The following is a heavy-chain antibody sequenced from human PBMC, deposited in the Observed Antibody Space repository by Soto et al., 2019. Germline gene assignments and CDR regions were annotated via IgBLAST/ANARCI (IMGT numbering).Heavy chain of an antibody. V-gene: IGHV4-30-4*01. CDR3: ARASVQIINSWRAMDL. CDR2: IYYTGST. Sequence: QVQLQESGPGLLRPSQTLSLTCTVSGDSITSDDYYWTWIRQPPGKGLEWLGHIYYTGSTSYNPSLESRGSMSLDTSTNQFALRVRSVTAADTAVYYWARASVQIINSWRAMDLWGHGTSITV. J-gene: IGHJ6*02. CDR1: GDSITSDDYY. D-gene: IGHD3-10*01.